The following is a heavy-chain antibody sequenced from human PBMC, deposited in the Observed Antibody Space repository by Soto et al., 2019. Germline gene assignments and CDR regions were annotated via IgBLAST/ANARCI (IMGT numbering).Heavy chain of an antibody. CDR3: ARRGASIAAHYYYYMDV. J-gene: IGHJ6*03. D-gene: IGHD6-6*01. Sequence: SETLSLTCTVSGGSISSYYWSWIRQPPGKGLEWIGYIYYSGSTNYNPSLKSRVTISVDTSKNQFSLKLSSVTAADTAVYYCARRGASIAAHYYYYMDVWGKGTTVTVSS. V-gene: IGHV4-59*08. CDR1: GGSISSYY. CDR2: IYYSGST.